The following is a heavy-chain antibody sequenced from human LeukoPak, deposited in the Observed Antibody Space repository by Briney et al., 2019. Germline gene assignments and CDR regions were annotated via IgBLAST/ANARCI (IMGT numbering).Heavy chain of an antibody. D-gene: IGHD5-18*01. Sequence: PSETLSLTCTVSGGSVSNNNYYWGWIRQPPGKGLEWIGSIYYSGNTWYNPSLKSRVTVTVATPKNQFSLTLTSLTAADTAVYYCARVDTAMVFDYWGQGTLVTVSS. CDR3: ARVDTAMVFDY. J-gene: IGHJ4*02. CDR1: GGSVSNNNYY. CDR2: IYYSGNT. V-gene: IGHV4-39*01.